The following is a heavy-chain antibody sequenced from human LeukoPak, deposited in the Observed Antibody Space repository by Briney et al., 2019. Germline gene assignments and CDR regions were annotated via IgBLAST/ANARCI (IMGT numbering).Heavy chain of an antibody. D-gene: IGHD2-2*01. CDR1: GYTFTSYY. CDR2: INPNSGGT. Sequence: ASVKVSCKASGYTFTSYYMHWVRQAPGQGLEWMGWINPNSGGTNYAQKFQGRVTMTRDTSISTAYMELSRLRSDDTAVYYCARAGDIVVVPAVPFDLWGQGTLVTVSS. CDR3: ARAGDIVVVPAVPFDL. J-gene: IGHJ5*02. V-gene: IGHV1-2*02.